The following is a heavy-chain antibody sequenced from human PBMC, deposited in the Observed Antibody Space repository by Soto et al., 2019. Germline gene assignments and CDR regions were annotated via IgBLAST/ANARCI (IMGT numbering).Heavy chain of an antibody. CDR3: ARGFPLGFDP. CDR2: INAGNGNT. J-gene: IGHJ5*02. CDR1: GYTFTSYA. Sequence: QVQLVQSGAEKKKPGASVKVSCKASGYTFTSYAIDWVRQAPGQRLEWMGWINAGNGNTKYSQKFQGRVTITTDTSASTAYMELSSLRSEDTAVYYCARGFPLGFDPWGQGTLVTVSS. D-gene: IGHD3-3*01. V-gene: IGHV1-3*05.